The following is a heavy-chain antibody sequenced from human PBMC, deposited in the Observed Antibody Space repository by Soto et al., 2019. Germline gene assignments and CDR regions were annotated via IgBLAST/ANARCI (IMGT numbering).Heavy chain of an antibody. CDR2: ISYDGSNK. CDR1: GFTFSSYG. J-gene: IGHJ4*02. D-gene: IGHD2-2*01. V-gene: IGHV3-30*18. CDR3: GKDYRGYCSSHSFYGTDS. Sequence: QVQLVESGGGVVQPGRSLRLSCAASGFTFSSYGMHWVRQAPGKGLEWVAVISYDGSNKYYADSVKGRFTISRDNSKHTLYLQMNSLRAEDTAVYYCGKDYRGYCSSHSFYGTDSWGQGTLVTVSS.